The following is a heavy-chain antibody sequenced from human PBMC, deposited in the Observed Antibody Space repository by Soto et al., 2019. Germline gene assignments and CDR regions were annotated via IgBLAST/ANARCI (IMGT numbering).Heavy chain of an antibody. Sequence: TLSLTCTVSCGSISSGDYYWSCIRQPPGKGLEWIGYIYYSGSTYYNPSLKSRVTISVDTSKNQFSLKLSSVTAADTAVYYCARDWTLYDFKDAFDIWGQGTRDNVSS. J-gene: IGHJ3*02. CDR2: IYYSGST. D-gene: IGHD3-3*01. CDR3: ARDWTLYDFKDAFDI. V-gene: IGHV4-30-4*01. CDR1: CGSISSGDYY.